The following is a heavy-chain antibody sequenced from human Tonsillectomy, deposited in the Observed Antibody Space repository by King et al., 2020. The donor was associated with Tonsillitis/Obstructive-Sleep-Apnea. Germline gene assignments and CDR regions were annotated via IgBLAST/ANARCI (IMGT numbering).Heavy chain of an antibody. CDR3: ARDGGRDGDYGRYYFDY. V-gene: IGHV1-18*01. CDR1: GYSFTFYG. D-gene: IGHD4-17*01. CDR2: ISAYNGNT. J-gene: IGHJ4*02. Sequence: QLVQSGAEVRKPGASVKVSCKASGYSFTFYGISWVRQAPGQGLEWRGWISAYNGNTNYAPKLQGRVTMTTDTTTSTAYMELRSLRSDDTALYYCARDGGRDGDYGRYYFDYWGQGTLVTVSS.